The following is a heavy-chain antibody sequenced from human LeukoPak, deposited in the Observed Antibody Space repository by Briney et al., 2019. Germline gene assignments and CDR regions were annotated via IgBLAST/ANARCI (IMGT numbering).Heavy chain of an antibody. J-gene: IGHJ4*02. CDR2: ISYDGSNA. D-gene: IGHD3-9*01. V-gene: IGHV3-30*18. CDR3: AKDYDILTGYSNGYYFDY. Sequence: GGSLRLSCEASGFNFDGYGMHWVRQAPGKGLEWVALISYDGSNAYYVDSVKGRFTISRDNYKNTLYLQMNTLRTEDTALYYCAKDYDILTGYSNGYYFDYWGQGTLVIVSS. CDR1: GFNFDGYG.